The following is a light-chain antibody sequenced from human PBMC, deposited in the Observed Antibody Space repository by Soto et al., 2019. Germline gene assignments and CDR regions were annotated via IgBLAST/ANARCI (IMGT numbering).Light chain of an antibody. CDR1: QSLLDSADGNTY. Sequence: EIVLTQSGLALPVTPGEPASISCSSSQSLLDSADGNTYLDWYVQKPGQSPQLLIYTLSSRASGVPDRFSCIGSRTEFTLKISRVDAEEVGVYYCMQRREFPITFGQGTQLEIK. J-gene: IGKJ5*01. CDR2: TLS. V-gene: IGKV2-40*01. CDR3: MQRREFPIT.